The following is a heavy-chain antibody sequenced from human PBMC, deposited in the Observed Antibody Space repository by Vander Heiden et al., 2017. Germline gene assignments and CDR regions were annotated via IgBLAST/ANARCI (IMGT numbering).Heavy chain of an antibody. D-gene: IGHD2-2*01. J-gene: IGHJ4*02. Sequence: EVQLVESGGGLVQPGGSLRLYCPASGLPLSLNSMNWVRQAPGKGLEWIAYISTSGRTIKYADSVKGRITISRDNAKNSVYLQMNSVRGDDTAVYYCARLYCSSTSCYVDYWGQGTLVTVSS. CDR3: ARLYCSSTSCYVDY. CDR2: ISTSGRTI. V-gene: IGHV3-48*01. CDR1: GLPLSLNS.